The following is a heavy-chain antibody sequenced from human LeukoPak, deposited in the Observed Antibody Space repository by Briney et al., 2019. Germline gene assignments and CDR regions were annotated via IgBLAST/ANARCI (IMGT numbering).Heavy chain of an antibody. CDR2: ISYDGSNK. CDR1: GFTFSSYA. J-gene: IGHJ4*02. D-gene: IGHD3-10*01. Sequence: PGRSLRLSCAASGFTFSSYAMHWVRQAPGKGLEWVAVISYDGSNKYYADSVKGRFTISRDNSKNTVYLQMNSLRAEDTAVYYCARDYYYGSGSYYPDYWGQGILVTVSS. V-gene: IGHV3-30-3*01. CDR3: ARDYYYGSGSYYPDY.